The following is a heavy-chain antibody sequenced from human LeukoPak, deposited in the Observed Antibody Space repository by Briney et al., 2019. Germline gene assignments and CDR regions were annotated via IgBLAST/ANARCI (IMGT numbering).Heavy chain of an antibody. Sequence: PSETLSLTCTVSGGSVSNNYWSWLRQPAGKGLEWIGRIQSSGNTNYNPSLRSRLTLSMDTSKNQFSLHLTSVTAADTAVYYCARHDPYSSSWYYFDYWGQGTLVTVSS. CDR3: ARHDPYSSSWYYFDY. CDR1: GGSVSNNY. D-gene: IGHD6-13*01. CDR2: IQSSGNT. J-gene: IGHJ4*02. V-gene: IGHV4-4*07.